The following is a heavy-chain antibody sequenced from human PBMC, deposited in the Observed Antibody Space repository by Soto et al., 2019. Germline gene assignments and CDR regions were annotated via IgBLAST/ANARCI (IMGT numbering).Heavy chain of an antibody. CDR3: ATYYFGSGSYYRFDN. J-gene: IGHJ4*02. Sequence: GASVKVSCKASGYAFSFGFSWVRQAPGQGLEWMGWISASDGSTNSAQKFRGRISLTTDTSTNTAYLDLLSLTSDDTAVYFCATYYFGSGSYYRFDNWGQGXLVTVSS. CDR2: ISASDGST. D-gene: IGHD3-10*01. V-gene: IGHV1-18*01. CDR1: GYAFSFG.